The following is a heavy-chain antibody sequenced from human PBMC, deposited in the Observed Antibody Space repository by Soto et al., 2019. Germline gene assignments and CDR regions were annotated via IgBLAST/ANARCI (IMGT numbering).Heavy chain of an antibody. V-gene: IGHV3-23*01. CDR1: GFTFSSYA. D-gene: IGHD6-19*01. CDR3: AREGFSSGWRQNWFDP. CDR2: ISGSGGST. J-gene: IGHJ5*02. Sequence: EVQLLESGGGLVQPGGSLRLSCAASGFTFSSYAMSWVRQAPGKGLEWVSAISGSGGSTYYADSVKGRFTISRDNSKNTLYLQMNSLRAEDTAVYYCAREGFSSGWRQNWFDPWGQGTLVTVSS.